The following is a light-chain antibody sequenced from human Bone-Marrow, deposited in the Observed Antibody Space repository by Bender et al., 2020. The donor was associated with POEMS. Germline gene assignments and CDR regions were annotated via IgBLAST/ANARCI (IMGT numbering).Light chain of an antibody. CDR2: YDD. V-gene: IGLV1-36*01. Sequence: QSVVTQPPSLSEAPRQRVTISCSGSSSNIGNHGVNWYQQLPGEAPKLLIYYDDLLTTGVSDRLFASKSGTSASLAISELQSEDEALYYCSAWDDSLSGWVFGGGTKLIFL. CDR1: SSNIGNHG. J-gene: IGLJ3*02. CDR3: SAWDDSLSGWV.